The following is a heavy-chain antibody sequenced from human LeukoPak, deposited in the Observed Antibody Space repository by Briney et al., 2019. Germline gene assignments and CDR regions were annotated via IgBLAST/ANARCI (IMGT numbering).Heavy chain of an antibody. CDR1: GFIFSSSG. D-gene: IGHD1-26*01. CDR2: ISGTGGST. J-gene: IGHJ4*02. Sequence: GGPLRLSCAASGFIFSSSGMTWVRQAPGEGLEWVSAISGTGGSTVYADSVKGRLTISRDNSKNTLYLQMSSLRDEDTAIYYCTKGGSYAPLDYWGQGTLVTVSS. V-gene: IGHV3-23*01. CDR3: TKGGSYAPLDY.